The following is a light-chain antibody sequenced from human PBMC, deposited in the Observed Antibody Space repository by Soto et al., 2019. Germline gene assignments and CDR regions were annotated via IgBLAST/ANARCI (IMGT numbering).Light chain of an antibody. V-gene: IGLV1-51*01. CDR1: SSNIGNNY. CDR2: DNN. CDR3: GTWNSSLSAFV. Sequence: QSVLTQPPSVSAAPGQKVTISCSGSSSNIGNNYVSWYQQLPGTAPRLLICDNNKRPSGIPDRFSGSKSGTSATLGITGLQTGDVADYYSGTWNSSLSAFVFGPGTKVTVL. J-gene: IGLJ1*01.